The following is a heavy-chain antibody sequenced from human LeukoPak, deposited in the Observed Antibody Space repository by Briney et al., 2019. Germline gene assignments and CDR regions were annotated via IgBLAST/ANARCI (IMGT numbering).Heavy chain of an antibody. CDR2: MNPNRGDT. D-gene: IGHD1-26*01. V-gene: IGHV1-2*02. CDR3: TRDSGSYYGWFDP. J-gene: IGHJ5*02. CDR1: GHTFSDYT. Sequence: GASVKVSCKASGHTFSDYTIHWVRQAPGQGLEWMGWMNPNRGDTKYPWKFEGRVTLTRDTSINTAYMELSRLRSDDTAVYYCTRDSGSYYGWFDPWGQGTLVTVSS.